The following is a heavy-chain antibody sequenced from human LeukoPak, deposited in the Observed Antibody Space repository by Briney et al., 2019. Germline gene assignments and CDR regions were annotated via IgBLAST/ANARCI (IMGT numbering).Heavy chain of an antibody. CDR1: GFAVFSNY. J-gene: IGHJ4*02. D-gene: IGHD6-25*01. Sequence: TGGSLRLSCAASGFAVFSNYMNWVRQAPGKGLEWVSVIYSDGDTSYADSVKGRFTISRDISKNTLYLQMNSLRAEDTAVYYCATPSGGYWGQGTLVTVSS. CDR2: IYSDGDT. V-gene: IGHV3-66*01. CDR3: ATPSGGY.